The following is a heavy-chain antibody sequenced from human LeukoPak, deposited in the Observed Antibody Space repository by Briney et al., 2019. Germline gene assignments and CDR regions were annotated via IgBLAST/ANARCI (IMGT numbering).Heavy chain of an antibody. CDR2: IYYSGST. J-gene: IGHJ3*02. V-gene: IGHV4-31*03. D-gene: IGHD3-22*01. Sequence: SETLSLTCTVSGGSISSGGYYWSWIRQHPGKGLEWIGYIYYSGSTYYNPSLKSRVTISVDTSKNQFSLKLSSVTAADTAVYYCARVAYYYDSSGSHRPHAFDIWGQGTMVTVSS. CDR1: GGSISSGGYY. CDR3: ARVAYYYDSSGSHRPHAFDI.